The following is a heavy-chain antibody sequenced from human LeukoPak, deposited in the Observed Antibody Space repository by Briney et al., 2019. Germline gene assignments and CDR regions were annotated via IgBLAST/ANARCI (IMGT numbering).Heavy chain of an antibody. D-gene: IGHD2-15*01. Sequence: SQTLSLTCTVSGGSISSGDYYWSWIRQPPGKGLEWIGYIYYSGSTYYNPSLKSRVTISVDTSKNQFSLKLSSVTAADTAVYYCARAKGVAAEFDYWGQGTLVTVSS. CDR1: GGSISSGDYY. CDR3: ARAKGVAAEFDY. J-gene: IGHJ4*02. V-gene: IGHV4-30-4*01. CDR2: IYYSGST.